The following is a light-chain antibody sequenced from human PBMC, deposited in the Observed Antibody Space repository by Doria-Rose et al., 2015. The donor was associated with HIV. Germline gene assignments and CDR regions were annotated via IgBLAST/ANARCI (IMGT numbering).Light chain of an antibody. CDR2: SAS. J-gene: IGKJ4*01. CDR1: QSVSRF. V-gene: IGKV3-11*01. Sequence: ATLSLSPGERATLSCRASQSVSRFLVWYQQKPGQAPRLLIYSASNRATGIPARFSGSGSGTDFTLTISSLEPEDFAVYYCQQRSSWPLTFGGGTKVEIK. CDR3: QQRSSWPLT.